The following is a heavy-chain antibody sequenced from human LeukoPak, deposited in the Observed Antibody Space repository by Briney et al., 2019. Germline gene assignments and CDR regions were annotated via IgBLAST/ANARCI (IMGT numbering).Heavy chain of an antibody. CDR3: AKSGYCSSTSCYDYYYYYMDV. D-gene: IGHD2-2*03. V-gene: IGHV3-48*03. CDR1: GFTFSSYE. J-gene: IGHJ6*03. Sequence: GGSLRLSCAASGFTFSSYEMNWVRQAPGKGLEWVSYISSSGSTTYYADSVKGRFTISRDNSKNTLYLQMNSLRAEDTAVYYCAKSGYCSSTSCYDYYYYYMDVWGKGTTVTVSS. CDR2: ISSSGSTT.